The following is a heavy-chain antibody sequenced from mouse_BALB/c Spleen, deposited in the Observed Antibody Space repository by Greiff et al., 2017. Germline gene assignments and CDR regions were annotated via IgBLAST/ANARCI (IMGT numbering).Heavy chain of an antibody. CDR3: ARERGY. V-gene: IGHV5-6-5*01. Sequence: VQLKESGGGLVKPGGSLKLSCAASGFTFSSYAMSWVRQTPEKRLEWVASISSGGSTYYPDSVKGRFTISRDNARNILYLQMSSLRSEDTAMYYCARERGYWGQGTTLTVSS. J-gene: IGHJ2*01. CDR1: GFTFSSYA. CDR2: ISSGGST.